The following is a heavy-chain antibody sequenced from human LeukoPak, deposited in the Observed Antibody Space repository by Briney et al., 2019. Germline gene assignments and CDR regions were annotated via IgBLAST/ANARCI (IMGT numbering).Heavy chain of an antibody. V-gene: IGHV4-38-2*02. Sequence: SETLSLTCTVSGDSMSIGYYWGWIRQPPGKGLERIGTISYNGNTYYNPSLKTRVTISVDTSKNQFSLKLTSVTAADTAVYFCARSFSSGWPAYFLHWGQGTLATVSS. CDR2: ISYNGNT. D-gene: IGHD6-19*01. CDR3: ARSFSSGWPAYFLH. CDR1: GDSMSIGYY. J-gene: IGHJ1*01.